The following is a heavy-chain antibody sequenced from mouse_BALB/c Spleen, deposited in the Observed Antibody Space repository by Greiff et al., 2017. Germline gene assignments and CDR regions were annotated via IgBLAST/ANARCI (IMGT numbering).Heavy chain of an antibody. CDR1: GFSLTSYD. D-gene: IGHD2-1*01. CDR3: VRGGNPFAY. V-gene: IGHV2-9-2*01. J-gene: IGHJ3*01. CDR2: IWTGGGT. Sequence: QVQLKESGPGLVAPSQSLSITCTVSGFSLTSYDISWIRQPPGKGLEWLGVIWTGGGTNYNSAFMSRLSISKDNSKSQVFLKMNSLQTDDTAIYYCVRGGNPFAYWGQGTLVTVSA.